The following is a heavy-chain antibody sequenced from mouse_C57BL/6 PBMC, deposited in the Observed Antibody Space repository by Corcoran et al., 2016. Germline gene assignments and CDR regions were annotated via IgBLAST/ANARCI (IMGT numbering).Heavy chain of an antibody. CDR3: ARSRYYYLDY. D-gene: IGHD2-12*01. J-gene: IGHJ2*01. Sequence: QIQLVQSGPALKKPGETVKISCKASGYTITTYGMSWVKQAPGKGLKWMGWINTYSGVPTYADDFKGRFAFSLETSASTAYLQINNLKNEDTATYFCARSRYYYLDYWGQGTTLTVSS. CDR1: GYTITTYG. V-gene: IGHV9-3*01. CDR2: INTYSGVP.